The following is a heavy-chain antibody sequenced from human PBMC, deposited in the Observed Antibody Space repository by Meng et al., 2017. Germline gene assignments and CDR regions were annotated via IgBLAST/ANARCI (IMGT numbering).Heavy chain of an antibody. CDR3: ARGAVAGSGGGNWFDP. CDR1: GFTFSSYG. V-gene: IGHV3-33*01. Sequence: QVLVLESGGCVVQRGRPLPLSCAASGFTFSSYGMPWVRQDPGKGLEWVAVIWNDGSYKNHADSVKGRFTISRDNSKNTLYLQMNSLRAEDTAMYYCARGAVAGSGGGNWFDPWGQGTLVTVSS. D-gene: IGHD6-19*01. CDR2: IWNDGSYK. J-gene: IGHJ5*02.